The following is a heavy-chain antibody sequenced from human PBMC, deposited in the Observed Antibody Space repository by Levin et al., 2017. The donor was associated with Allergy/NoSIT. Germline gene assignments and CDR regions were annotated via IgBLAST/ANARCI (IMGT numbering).Heavy chain of an antibody. Sequence: PGGSLRLSCAIYGGSFRGYYWSWIRQPPGKGLEWIGEITHSGSTNYNPSLKSRVTISIDTSKNQFSLKLRSVTAADTAVYYCAISGRHYCSNTSCDWLNSWLDTWGQGALVTVSS. CDR2: ITHSGST. V-gene: IGHV4-34*01. J-gene: IGHJ5*02. CDR1: GGSFRGYY. D-gene: IGHD2-2*01. CDR3: AISGRHYCSNTSCDWLNSWLDT.